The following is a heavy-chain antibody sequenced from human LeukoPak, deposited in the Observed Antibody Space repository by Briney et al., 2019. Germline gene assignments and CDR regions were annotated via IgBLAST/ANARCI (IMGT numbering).Heavy chain of an antibody. CDR3: AKGTTGTTGGWFDP. CDR1: GFTSDDYA. CDR2: ISWNSGNI. V-gene: IGHV3-9*02. D-gene: IGHD1-1*01. Sequence: QPGRSLRLSCAASGFTSDDYAMHWVRQAPGKGLEWVSGISWNSGNIGYADSVKGRFTISRDNAKNSLYLQMNSLRAEDMALYYCAKGTTGTTGGWFDPWGQGTLVTVSS. J-gene: IGHJ5*02.